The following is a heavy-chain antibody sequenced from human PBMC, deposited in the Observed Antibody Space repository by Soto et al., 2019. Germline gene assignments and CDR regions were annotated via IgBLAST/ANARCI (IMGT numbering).Heavy chain of an antibody. V-gene: IGHV1-69*01. J-gene: IGHJ6*02. Sequence: QVQLVQSGAQVKKPGSSVKVSCKASGGTFSSYAISWVRQAPGQGLEWMGGIIPIFGTANYAQKFQGRVKITADESTSTADMELSSLRADDTAVYYCARAYPYDFWSGYYSVYYYGMDVWGQGTTVTVSS. CDR3: ARAYPYDFWSGYYSVYYYGMDV. D-gene: IGHD3-3*01. CDR1: GGTFSSYA. CDR2: IIPIFGTA.